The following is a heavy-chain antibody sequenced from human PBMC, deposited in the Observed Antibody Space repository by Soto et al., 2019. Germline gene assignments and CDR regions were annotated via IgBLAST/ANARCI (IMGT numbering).Heavy chain of an antibody. V-gene: IGHV3-11*05. Sequence: QVQLVESGGGLVKPGGSLRLSCAASGFTFSDYYMSWIRQAPGKGLEYVSYISSASTYTNYADSVKGRFTISRDNAKNXLXXRMNGLRAEDTAVYYCARDRHDSRGYIPGHYGMDVWGQVTTVIVSS. J-gene: IGHJ6*02. CDR2: ISSASTYT. CDR1: GFTFSDYY. D-gene: IGHD3-22*01. CDR3: ARDRHDSRGYIPGHYGMDV.